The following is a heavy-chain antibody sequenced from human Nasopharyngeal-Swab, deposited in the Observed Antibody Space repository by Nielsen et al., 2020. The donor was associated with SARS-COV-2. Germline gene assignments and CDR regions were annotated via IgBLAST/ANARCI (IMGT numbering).Heavy chain of an antibody. Sequence: GESLKISCAASGFTFSSYSMSWLRQAPGKGLEWVSTITGNGDTTYYADSVKGRFTISRDTSENTLYLQMNSLRPEDTAVYYCAREADSHDFWGQGTLVTVSS. CDR3: AREADSHDF. CDR1: GFTFSSYS. CDR2: ITGNGDTT. V-gene: IGHV3-23*01. J-gene: IGHJ4*02.